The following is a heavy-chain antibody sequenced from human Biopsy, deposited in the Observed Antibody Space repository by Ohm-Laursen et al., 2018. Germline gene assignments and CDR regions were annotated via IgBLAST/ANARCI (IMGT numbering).Heavy chain of an antibody. Sequence: GTLSLTCNVSGGDINNYYWSWIRQPAGKGLEWIGRIYPGGSTNYNPSLKSRVTMSVNTSKKQFSLRLSSVTAADTAVYYCARVEAGTYDALDIWGQGTLVAVSA. CDR3: ARVEAGTYDALDI. V-gene: IGHV4-4*07. D-gene: IGHD1-26*01. CDR2: IYPGGST. CDR1: GGDINNYY. J-gene: IGHJ3*02.